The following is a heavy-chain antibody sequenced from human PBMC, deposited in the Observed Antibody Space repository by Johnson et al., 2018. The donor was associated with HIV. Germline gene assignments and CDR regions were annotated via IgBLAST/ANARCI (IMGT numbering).Heavy chain of an antibody. CDR1: GFTFSSYG. D-gene: IGHD3-3*01. CDR3: AKSGRTYYDFWSGYSGDAFDI. V-gene: IGHV3-30*18. J-gene: IGHJ3*02. Sequence: QVYLVESGGGVVQPGRSLRLSCAASGFTFSSYGMHWVRQAPGKGLEWVAFISYDGSNKYYADSVKGRFTISRDNSKNTLYLQMNSLRDEDTAVYYCAKSGRTYYDFWSGYSGDAFDIWGQGTLVTVSS. CDR2: ISYDGSNK.